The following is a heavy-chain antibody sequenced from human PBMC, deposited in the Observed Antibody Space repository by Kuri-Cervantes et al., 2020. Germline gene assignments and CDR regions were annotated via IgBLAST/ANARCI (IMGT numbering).Heavy chain of an antibody. CDR1: GFTFSSYA. CDR2: ISYDGSNK. CDR3: ARGKRPPYMAAPGSGDAFDI. D-gene: IGHD6-13*01. J-gene: IGHJ3*02. Sequence: GESLKISCAASGFTFSSYAMHWVRQAPGKGLEWVAVISYDGSNKYYADSVKGRFTISRDNSKNTLYLQMNSLRAEDTAVYYCARGKRPPYMAAPGSGDAFDIWGQGTMVTVSS. V-gene: IGHV3-30-3*01.